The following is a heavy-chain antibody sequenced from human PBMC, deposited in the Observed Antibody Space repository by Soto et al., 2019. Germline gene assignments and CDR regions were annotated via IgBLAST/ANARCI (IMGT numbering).Heavy chain of an antibody. CDR2: INHSGST. V-gene: IGHV4-34*01. Sequence: SETLSLTCAVYGGSFSGYYWSWIRQPPGQGLEWIGEINHSGSTNYNPSLKSRVPISVDTSTTQFSLKLSSVTAADTAVYYCARGLGYSGYDVDYWGKGTLVPVS. J-gene: IGHJ4*02. CDR3: ARGLGYSGYDVDY. D-gene: IGHD5-12*01. CDR1: GGSFSGYY.